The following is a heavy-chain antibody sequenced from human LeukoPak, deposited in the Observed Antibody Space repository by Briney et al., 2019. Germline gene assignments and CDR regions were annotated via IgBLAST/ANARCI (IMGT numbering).Heavy chain of an antibody. D-gene: IGHD3-16*02. CDR1: GFTFSSYG. CDR2: IWYDGSNY. Sequence: GRSLRLSCAASGFTFSSYGMHWVRQAPGKGLEWVAVIWYDGSNYYYADSVKGRFTISRDNSKNTLYLQMNSLRAEDTAVYYCARGYTFAGVIARCYFDYWGQGTLVTVSS. CDR3: ARGYTFAGVIARCYFDY. V-gene: IGHV3-33*01. J-gene: IGHJ4*02.